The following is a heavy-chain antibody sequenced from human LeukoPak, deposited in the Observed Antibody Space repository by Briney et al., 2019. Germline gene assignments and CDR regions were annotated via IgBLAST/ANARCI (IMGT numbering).Heavy chain of an antibody. J-gene: IGHJ4*02. CDR2: ISGSGGST. V-gene: IGHV3-23*01. Sequence: GGSLRLSCSASGFTFSSYAMNWVRQAPGKGLEWVSTISGSGGSTYYADSMQGRFTISRDNSKNTVYLQMNSLGAEDTAVYYCAKRITILGVVPSLDYWGQGTLVTVSS. D-gene: IGHD3-3*01. CDR3: AKRITILGVVPSLDY. CDR1: GFTFSSYA.